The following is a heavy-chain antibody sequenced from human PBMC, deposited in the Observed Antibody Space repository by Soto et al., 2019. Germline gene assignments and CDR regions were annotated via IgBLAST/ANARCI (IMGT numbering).Heavy chain of an antibody. V-gene: IGHV4-59*08. Sequence: SETLSLTCTVSGGSISSYFWSWIRQPPGKGLEWIGYIYSSEYTDYNPSLKSRVTISVDTSKDQFSLQLKSVTAADTAVYYCARHISGSYSSGYFDYWGQGTLVTVS. D-gene: IGHD6-6*01. J-gene: IGHJ4*02. CDR2: IYSSEYT. CDR3: ARHISGSYSSGYFDY. CDR1: GGSISSYF.